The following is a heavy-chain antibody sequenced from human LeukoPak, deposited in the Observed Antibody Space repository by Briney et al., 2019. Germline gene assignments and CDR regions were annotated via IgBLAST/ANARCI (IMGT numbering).Heavy chain of an antibody. V-gene: IGHV3-11*04. CDR2: ISSSGDTT. J-gene: IGHJ4*02. Sequence: GGSLRLSCEASGFLMSDRYMNWVRQAPGKGLEWLAYISSSGDTTYYAESVRGRFALSRDDGKNSLTLHMNGLRDDDTAVYYCARESTAFDYWGQGTLVTVSS. CDR3: ARESTAFDY. CDR1: GFLMSDRY. D-gene: IGHD2-21*02.